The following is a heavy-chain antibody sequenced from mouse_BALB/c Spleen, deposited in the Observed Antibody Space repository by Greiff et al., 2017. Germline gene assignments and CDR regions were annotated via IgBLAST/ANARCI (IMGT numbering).Heavy chain of an antibody. Sequence: LQQPGSELVRPGASVKLSCTASGYTFTSYWMHWVKQRPGQGLEWIGNIYPGSGSTNYDEKFKSKATLTVDTSSSTAYMQLSSLTSEDSAVYYCTRTGYRYAFDYWGQGTTLTVSS. CDR2: IYPGSGST. J-gene: IGHJ2*01. V-gene: IGHV1S22*01. D-gene: IGHD2-14*01. CDR3: TRTGYRYAFDY. CDR1: GYTFTSYW.